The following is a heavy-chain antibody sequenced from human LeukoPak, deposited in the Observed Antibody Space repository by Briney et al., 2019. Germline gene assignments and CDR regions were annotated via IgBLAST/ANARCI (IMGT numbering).Heavy chain of an antibody. J-gene: IGHJ4*02. CDR1: GFTFGDYA. CDR3: TRGSRDSSSFWGAGY. V-gene: IGHV3-49*03. CDR2: IRSKTYGGTT. Sequence: QPGGSLRLSCTPSGFTFGDYAMSWFRQAPGKGLEWVGLIRSKTYGGTTEYAASVKGRFTISRDESKSIAYLQMNSLKTEDTAVYYCTRGSRDSSSFWGAGYWGQGTMVTVSS. D-gene: IGHD6-13*01.